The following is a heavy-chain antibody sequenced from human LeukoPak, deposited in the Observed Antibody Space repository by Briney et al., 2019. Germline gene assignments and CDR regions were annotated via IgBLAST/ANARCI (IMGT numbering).Heavy chain of an antibody. CDR1: GFTFSTYG. V-gene: IGHV3-23*01. CDR3: ARDVSL. J-gene: IGHJ4*02. Sequence: GGSLRLSCAASGFTFSTYGMNWVRQAPEKGLEWVSGISPSGGITYYADSVKGRFTISRDNSKNTLYLQMNSLRAEDTAVYYCARDVSLWGKGTLVTVSS. D-gene: IGHD1-26*01. CDR2: ISPSGGIT.